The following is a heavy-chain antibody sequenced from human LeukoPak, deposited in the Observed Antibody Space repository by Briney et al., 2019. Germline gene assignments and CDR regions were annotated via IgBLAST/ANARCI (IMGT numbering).Heavy chain of an antibody. D-gene: IGHD6-13*01. J-gene: IGHJ4*02. CDR2: IYHSGST. CDR1: GGSISSGGYS. CDR3: ARSSPGIAAAGHFDY. V-gene: IGHV4-30-2*01. Sequence: SETLSLTCAVSGGSISSGGYSWSWIRQPPGKGLEWIGYIYHSGSTYYNPSLKSRVTISVDRSKNQFSLKLSSVTAADTAVYYCARSSPGIAAAGHFDYWGQGTLVTVSS.